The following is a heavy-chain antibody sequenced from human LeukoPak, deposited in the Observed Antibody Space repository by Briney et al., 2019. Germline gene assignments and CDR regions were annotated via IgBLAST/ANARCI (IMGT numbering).Heavy chain of an antibody. CDR2: MNPNSGNT. Sequence: ASVKVSCKASGYTFTSYDINWVRQATGQGLEWMGWMNPNSGNTDYAQKFQGRVTMTRNTSISTAYMELSSLRSEDTAVYYCVWGGYSSSWYYYYYGMDVWGQGTTVTVSS. J-gene: IGHJ6*02. D-gene: IGHD6-13*01. CDR1: GYTFTSYD. V-gene: IGHV1-8*01. CDR3: VWGGYSSSWYYYYYGMDV.